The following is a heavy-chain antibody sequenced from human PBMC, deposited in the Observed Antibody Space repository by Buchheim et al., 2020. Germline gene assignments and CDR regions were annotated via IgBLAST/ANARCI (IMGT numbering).Heavy chain of an antibody. V-gene: IGHV4-59*08. D-gene: IGHD6-6*01. Sequence: QVQLQESGPGLVKPSETLSLTCTVSGGSISSYYWSWIRQPPGKGLEWIGYIYYSGSTNYNPSLKSRVTISVDTSKNQFSLNLSSVTAADTAVYYCARLTSEYSSLLYYYYYGMDVWGQGTT. J-gene: IGHJ6*02. CDR3: ARLTSEYSSLLYYYYYGMDV. CDR2: IYYSGST. CDR1: GGSISSYY.